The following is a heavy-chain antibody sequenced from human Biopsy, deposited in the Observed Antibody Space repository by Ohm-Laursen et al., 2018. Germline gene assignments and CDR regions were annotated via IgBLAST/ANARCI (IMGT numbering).Heavy chain of an antibody. Sequence: GTLSLTCTVFGKTFSDYQWSWIRQPPGKGLEWIGQINQAGTTNYNPSPKSRVSISADASKYEFSLRLTSVTAADTAVYLCGNEVHGRDYWGLGAQVTVSS. J-gene: IGHJ4*02. V-gene: IGHV4-34*08. CDR2: INQAGTT. D-gene: IGHD2-15*01. CDR1: GKTFSDYQ. CDR3: GNEVHGRDY.